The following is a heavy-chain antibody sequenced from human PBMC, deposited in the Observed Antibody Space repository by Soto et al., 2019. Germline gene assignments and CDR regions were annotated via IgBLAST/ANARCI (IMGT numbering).Heavy chain of an antibody. V-gene: IGHV4-39*01. J-gene: IGHJ4*02. D-gene: IGHD6-19*01. Sequence: QLQLQESGPELVKPSETLSLTCTVSSGSISSSRYYWGWIRQPPGQGLEWIGTIYYSGNTFYNPSLKSRVTISVDTSTNQFSLKLGSVTAADTAVYYCARHRGGEAVEFDWWGQGTLVTVSS. CDR1: SGSISSSRYY. CDR3: ARHRGGEAVEFDW. CDR2: IYYSGNT.